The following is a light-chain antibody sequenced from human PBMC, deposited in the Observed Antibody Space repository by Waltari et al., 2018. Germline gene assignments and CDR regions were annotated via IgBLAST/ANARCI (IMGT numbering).Light chain of an antibody. CDR3: CSYAGLGIYV. J-gene: IGLJ1*01. V-gene: IGLV2-23*02. Sequence: QSGLTQPASVSGSPGQSVTISCTVTSSEVGYYNLASCYQQYPGKAPNLMVYEVTKRTSGVSDRFSGSKSGNTASLTIYGLQSEDEADYYCCSYAGLGIYVFGTGTKVTVL. CDR2: EVT. CDR1: SSEVGYYNL.